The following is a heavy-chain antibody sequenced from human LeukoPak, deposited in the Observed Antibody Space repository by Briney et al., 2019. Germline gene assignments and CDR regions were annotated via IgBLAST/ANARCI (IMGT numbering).Heavy chain of an antibody. Sequence: GGSLRLSCAASGFTFGSSWVHWVRQAPGKGLVWVSLINADGSTATYADSVKGRFTISRDNARNTLYLQMNSLTIEDTAVYYCVVVVEPPDSDGFDVWGQGTMITVSS. J-gene: IGHJ3*01. D-gene: IGHD1-14*01. CDR1: GFTFGSSW. CDR3: VVVVEPPDSDGFDV. V-gene: IGHV3-74*01. CDR2: INADGSTA.